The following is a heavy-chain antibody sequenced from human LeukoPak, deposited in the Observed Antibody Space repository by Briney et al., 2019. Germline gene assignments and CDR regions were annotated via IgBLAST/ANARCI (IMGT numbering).Heavy chain of an antibody. J-gene: IGHJ6*02. D-gene: IGHD2-2*01. Sequence: SETLSLTCTVSGGSISSYYWSWIRQPPGKGLEWIGYIYYSGSTNYNPSLKSRVTISVDTSKNQFSLKLSSVTAADTAVYYCAAGLYCISTSCYYGMDVWGQGTTVTVSS. CDR2: IYYSGST. V-gene: IGHV4-59*01. CDR1: GGSISSYY. CDR3: AAGLYCISTSCYYGMDV.